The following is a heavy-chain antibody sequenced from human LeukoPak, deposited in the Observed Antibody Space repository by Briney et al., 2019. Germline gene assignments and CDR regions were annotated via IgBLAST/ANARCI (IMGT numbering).Heavy chain of an antibody. CDR2: ISGSGGRT. Sequence: GGSLRLSCAASGFTVSSNYMSWVRQAPGKGLEWVSTISGSGGRTYYADSVKGWFTISRDNSKNTLHLQMNSLRAEDTAIYYCAKAPMEDSWYIHFDYWGQGTLVTVSS. CDR3: AKAPMEDSWYIHFDY. D-gene: IGHD6-13*01. V-gene: IGHV3-23*01. CDR1: GFTVSSNY. J-gene: IGHJ4*02.